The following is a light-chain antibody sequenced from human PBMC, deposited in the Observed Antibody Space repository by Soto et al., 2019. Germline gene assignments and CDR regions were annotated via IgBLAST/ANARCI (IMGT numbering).Light chain of an antibody. V-gene: IGKV4-1*01. CDR3: EQYYSTPLT. CDR2: WAS. Sequence: DIVMTQSPDSLAVSLGEGATISCKSSQSVLYSSKNKNYLAWYQQKPGQPPSLLIYWASTRESGVPDRFSGSGSGTDFTLTISSLQVEDVAVYYCEQYYSTPLTFGGGTKVEIK. CDR1: QSVLYSSKNKNY. J-gene: IGKJ4*01.